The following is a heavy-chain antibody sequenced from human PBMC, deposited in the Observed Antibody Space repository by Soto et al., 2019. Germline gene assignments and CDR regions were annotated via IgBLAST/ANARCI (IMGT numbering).Heavy chain of an antibody. V-gene: IGHV3-23*01. Sequence: EVQLLESGGGLVQPGGSLRLSCAASGFTFSSYAMSWVRQAPGKGLEWVSANSGSGGSTYYADSVKGRFTISRDNSKNTLYLQMNSLRAEDTAVYYCAKDLKYNWNYGAWGQGTLVTVSS. CDR3: AKDLKYNWNYGA. D-gene: IGHD1-7*01. CDR1: GFTFSSYA. CDR2: NSGSGGST. J-gene: IGHJ5*02.